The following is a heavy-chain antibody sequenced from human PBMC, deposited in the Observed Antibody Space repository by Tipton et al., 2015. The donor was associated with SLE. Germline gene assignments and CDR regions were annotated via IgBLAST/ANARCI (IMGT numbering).Heavy chain of an antibody. J-gene: IGHJ6*03. D-gene: IGHD3/OR15-3a*01. CDR2: INHSGGT. CDR3: ARAPGLDRDYYYYYYMDV. CDR1: GGSFSGYY. Sequence: GLVKPSETLSLTCTVYGGSFSGYYWSWIRQPPGKGLEWIGEINHSGGTNYNPSLKSRVTISVDTSKNQFSLKLSSVTAADTAVYYCARAPGLDRDYYYYYYMDVWGKGTTVTVSS. V-gene: IGHV4-34*01.